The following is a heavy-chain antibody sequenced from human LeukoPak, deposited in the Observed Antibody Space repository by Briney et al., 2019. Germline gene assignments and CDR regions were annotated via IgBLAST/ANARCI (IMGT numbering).Heavy chain of an antibody. D-gene: IGHD5-12*01. Sequence: GESLKISCKASGYRFTTYWIGWVRQMPGKGLEWMGIIYPADSDTRYRPSFEGQVTISADKSLTTAYLQWSSLTASYTAMYYCARQITDQSSGYDSIDYWGQGTLVTVSS. CDR1: GYRFTTYW. J-gene: IGHJ4*02. CDR2: IYPADSDT. CDR3: ARQITDQSSGYDSIDY. V-gene: IGHV5-51*01.